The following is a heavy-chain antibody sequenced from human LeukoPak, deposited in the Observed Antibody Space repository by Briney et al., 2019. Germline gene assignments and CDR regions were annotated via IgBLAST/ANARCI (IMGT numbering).Heavy chain of an antibody. CDR1: GYTFTTYY. J-gene: IGHJ4*02. CDR3: ARGGGPGNYPFDF. V-gene: IGHV1-46*01. D-gene: IGHD1-7*01. Sequence: ASVKVSCKASGYTFTTYYMPWVRQAPGQGLEWVGIINPRGGSTTYAQKFTGRVTMTSDTSTSTVHMELSSLKSDDTAVYSGARGGGPGNYPFDFWGQGTLVTVSS. CDR2: INPRGGST.